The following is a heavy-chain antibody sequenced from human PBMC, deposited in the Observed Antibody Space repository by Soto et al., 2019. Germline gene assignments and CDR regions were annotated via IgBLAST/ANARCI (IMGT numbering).Heavy chain of an antibody. CDR2: VSIGGST. CDR3: AKRRGAGGHFDY. CDR1: GFTFSSYA. Sequence: PGGSLRLSCAASGFTFSSYAMGWVRQGPGKGLEWVAVVSIGGSTHYADSVRGRFTISRDNSKNTLSLQMNSLTAEVTAVYFCAKRRGAGGHFDYWGQGALVTAPQ. J-gene: IGHJ4*02. D-gene: IGHD2-15*01. V-gene: IGHV3-23*01.